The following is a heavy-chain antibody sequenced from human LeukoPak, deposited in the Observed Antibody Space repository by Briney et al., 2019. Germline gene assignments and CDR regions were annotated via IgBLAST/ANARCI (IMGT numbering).Heavy chain of an antibody. CDR1: GDSINSLDL. V-gene: IGHV4-4*02. CDR3: AGLVGRYSSGLYYYYFDY. Sequence: SETLSLTCTVSGDSINSLDLWSWVRQPPGKGLEWIGEMYLSGATHSNPSVKSRVTISIDKSKNQFFLSLSSVTAADTAVYYCAGLVGRYSSGLYYYYFDYWGQGTLVTVSS. J-gene: IGHJ4*02. D-gene: IGHD3-22*01. CDR2: MYLSGAT.